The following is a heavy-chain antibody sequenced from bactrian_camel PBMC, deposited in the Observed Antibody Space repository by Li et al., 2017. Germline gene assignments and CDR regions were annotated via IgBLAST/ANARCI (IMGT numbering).Heavy chain of an antibody. J-gene: IGHJ6*01. V-gene: IGHV3S40*01. CDR2: INSGGTST. Sequence: EVQLVESGGGLVQPGGSLRLSCVASGFTFSRYGMRWVRQAPGKGLEWVSLINSGGTSTYYADSVKGRFTISRDNAKNTVYLQLGSLKTEDMAMYYCAKGAEDGGSSGLGESFGYWGQGTQVTVS. D-gene: IGHD6*01. CDR3: AKGAEDGGSSGLGESFGY. CDR1: GFTFSRYG.